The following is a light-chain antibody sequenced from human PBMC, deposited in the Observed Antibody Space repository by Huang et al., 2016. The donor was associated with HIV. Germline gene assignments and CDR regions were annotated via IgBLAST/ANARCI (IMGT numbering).Light chain of an antibody. CDR3: QQYNNWHLT. J-gene: IGKJ4*01. V-gene: IGKV3-15*01. CDR1: QSVGGN. CDR2: GST. Sequence: IVMMQTPATLPVSPGGRATLSCRASQSVGGNMAWYQQKPGQAPRLIIYGSTTRAAGVPARFSGSGSGTDFTLTIYNLQSEDFAVYYCQQYNNWHLTFGGGTTV.